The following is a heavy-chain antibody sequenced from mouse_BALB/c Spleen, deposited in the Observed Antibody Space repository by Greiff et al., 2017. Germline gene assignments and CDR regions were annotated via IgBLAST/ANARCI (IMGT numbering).Heavy chain of an antibody. CDR2: ISCYNGAT. Sequence: LVKPGASVKISCKASGYSFTGYYMHWVKQSHGKSLEWIGYISCYNGATSYNQKFKGKATFTVDTSSSTAYMQFNSLTSEDSAVYYCARSLLRLRRYFDVWGAGTTVTVSS. V-gene: IGHV1S34*01. CDR1: GYSFTGYY. D-gene: IGHD1-2*01. CDR3: ARSLLRLRRYFDV. J-gene: IGHJ1*01.